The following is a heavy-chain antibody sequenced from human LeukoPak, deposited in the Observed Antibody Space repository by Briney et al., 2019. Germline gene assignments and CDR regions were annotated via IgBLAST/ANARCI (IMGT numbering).Heavy chain of an antibody. V-gene: IGHV4-34*09. CDR3: ARAPVATPSEFDY. D-gene: IGHD5-12*01. CDR2: ISYSGNT. J-gene: IGHJ4*02. CDR1: GGSFSGYY. Sequence: SETLSLTCAVYGGSFSGYYWSWIRQHPGKGLEWIGYISYSGNTYYNPSLKSRAAISVDTPKNQFSLKLGSTTAADTAVYYCARAPVATPSEFDYWGQGTLVTVSS.